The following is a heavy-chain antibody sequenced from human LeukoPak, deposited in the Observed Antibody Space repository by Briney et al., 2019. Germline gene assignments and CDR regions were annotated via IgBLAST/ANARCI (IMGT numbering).Heavy chain of an antibody. J-gene: IGHJ4*02. V-gene: IGHV1-2*06. D-gene: IGHD6-6*01. CDR1: GYTFTGYY. CDR3: AREEYSSSSGFDY. CDR2: INPNSGGT. Sequence: GASVKVSCKASGYTFTGYYMHWVRQAPGQGLEWMGRINPNSGGTNYAQKFQGRVTMTRDTSISTAYMELSRLRSDDTAVYYCAREEYSSSSGFDYWGQGTLVTVSS.